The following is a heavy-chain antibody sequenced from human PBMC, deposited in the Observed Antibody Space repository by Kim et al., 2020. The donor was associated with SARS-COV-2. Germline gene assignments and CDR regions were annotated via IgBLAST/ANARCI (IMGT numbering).Heavy chain of an antibody. CDR1: GFTFSSYA. D-gene: IGHD6-19*01. CDR2: ISYDGSNK. Sequence: GGSLRLSCAASGFTFSSYAMHWVRQAPGKGLEWVAVISYDGSNKYYADSVKGRFTISRDNSKNTLYLQMNSLRAEDTAVYYCARGGVVAVAGYIDYWGQGTLGTVSS. J-gene: IGHJ4*02. V-gene: IGHV3-30*04. CDR3: ARGGVVAVAGYIDY.